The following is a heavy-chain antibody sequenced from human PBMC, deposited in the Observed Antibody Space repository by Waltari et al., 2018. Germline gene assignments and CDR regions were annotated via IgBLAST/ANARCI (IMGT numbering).Heavy chain of an antibody. J-gene: IGHJ3*02. D-gene: IGHD1-26*01. Sequence: QVQLVQSGAEVKKPGASVKVSCKVSGYTLTELSMHWVRQAHGKGLEWMGGFDPEDGETIYAQKFQGRVTMTEDTSTDTAYMELSSLRSEDTAVYYCATALPIVGAASDAFDIWGQGTMVTVSS. V-gene: IGHV1-24*01. CDR1: GYTLTELS. CDR2: FDPEDGET. CDR3: ATALPIVGAASDAFDI.